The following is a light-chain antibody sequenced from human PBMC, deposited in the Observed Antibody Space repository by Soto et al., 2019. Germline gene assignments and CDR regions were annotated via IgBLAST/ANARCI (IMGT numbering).Light chain of an antibody. V-gene: IGKV1-39*01. J-gene: IGKJ2*01. CDR1: QGVSAY. CDR3: QQSYRTPHT. Sequence: DIQMTQSPSSLSASVGDRVSITCRASQGVSAYLLWYQQTQGRAPKLLIYSASNLVSGVPSRFSGSGSGTSFTLTISILHPEDFATYYAQQSYRTPHTFGQGTKLETK. CDR2: SAS.